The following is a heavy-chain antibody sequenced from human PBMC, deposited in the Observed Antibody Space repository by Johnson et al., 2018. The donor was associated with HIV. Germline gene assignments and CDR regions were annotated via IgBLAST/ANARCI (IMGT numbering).Heavy chain of an antibody. CDR2: IYSGGTT. CDR3: ARSAAAWVGGMAFDI. CDR1: GFTVSRNY. V-gene: IGHV3-66*01. D-gene: IGHD6-13*01. Sequence: VQLVESGGGLVQPGGSLRLSCAASGFTVSRNYMSWVRQAPGKGLEWVSVIYSGGTTYYADSVKGRFTISRDNSKNTLYLQMNSLRAEDTAVYYCARSAAAWVGGMAFDIWGQGTMVTVSS. J-gene: IGHJ3*02.